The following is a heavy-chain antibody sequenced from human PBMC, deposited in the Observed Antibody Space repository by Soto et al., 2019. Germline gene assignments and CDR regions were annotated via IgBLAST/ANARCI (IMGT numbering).Heavy chain of an antibody. J-gene: IGHJ4*02. D-gene: IGHD6-13*01. CDR2: IYSGGST. CDR1: GFTVSSNY. Sequence: GGSLRLSCAASGFTVSSNYMSWVRQAPGKGLEWVSVIYSGGSTYYADSVKGRFTISRDNSKNTLYLQMNSLRAEDTAVYYCALTAGAAADPFDYWGQGTLVTVSS. CDR3: ALTAGAAADPFDY. V-gene: IGHV3-53*01.